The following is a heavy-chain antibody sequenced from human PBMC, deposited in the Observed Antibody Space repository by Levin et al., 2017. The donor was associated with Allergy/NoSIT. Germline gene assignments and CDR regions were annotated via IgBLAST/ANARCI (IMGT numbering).Heavy chain of an antibody. J-gene: IGHJ4*02. V-gene: IGHV3-30*18. CDR2: ISYDGSNK. Sequence: GGSLRLSCAASGFTFSSYGMHWVRQAPGKGLEWVAVISYDGSNKYYADSVKGRFTISRDNSKNTLYLQMNSLRAEDTAVYYCAKSGPYGSGSYYATFDYWGQGTLVTVSS. CDR3: AKSGPYGSGSYYATFDY. D-gene: IGHD3-10*01. CDR1: GFTFSSYG.